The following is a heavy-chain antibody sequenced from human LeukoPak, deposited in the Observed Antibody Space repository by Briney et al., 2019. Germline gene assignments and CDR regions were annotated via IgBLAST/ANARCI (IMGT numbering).Heavy chain of an antibody. CDR2: IYYSGST. V-gene: IGHV4-59*08. CDR3: ARCVSSGWYSACWFDP. D-gene: IGHD6-13*01. CDR1: GGSISSYY. J-gene: IGHJ5*02. Sequence: SETLSLTCTVSGGSISSYYWSWIRQPPGKGLEWIGYIYYSGSTHYKPSLKSRVTISVDTSKNHFSLNLTSVTAADTAVYYCARCVSSGWYSACWFDPWGQGTLVTVSS.